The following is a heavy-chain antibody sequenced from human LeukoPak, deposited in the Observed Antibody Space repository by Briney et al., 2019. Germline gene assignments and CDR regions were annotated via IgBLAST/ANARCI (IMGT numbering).Heavy chain of an antibody. J-gene: IGHJ5*02. Sequence: PSETLSLTCTVSGGSISSSAYHWGWLRQPPGKGLEWIGSIHIGGSTYYNPSFKSRVTISVDTSKNQFSLKLRSVTAADTAMYYCARVLLLGIAAAGTDWFDPWGQGTLVTVSS. V-gene: IGHV4-39*01. D-gene: IGHD6-13*01. CDR1: GGSISSSAYH. CDR2: IHIGGST. CDR3: ARVLLLGIAAAGTDWFDP.